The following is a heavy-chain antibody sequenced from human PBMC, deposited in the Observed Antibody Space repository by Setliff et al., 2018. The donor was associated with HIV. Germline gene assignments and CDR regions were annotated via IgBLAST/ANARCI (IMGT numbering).Heavy chain of an antibody. D-gene: IGHD3-16*01. V-gene: IGHV5-51*01. CDR3: ARQASWGYYFDY. Sequence: PGESLKISCKGSGYTFNTYWIGWVRQMPGKGLEWMGIIYPGDSDTTYSPSFQGHVTISADKSISTAYLQWSSLKGSDTAMYFCARQASWGYYFDYWGQGTLVTVSS. J-gene: IGHJ4*02. CDR2: IYPGDSDT. CDR1: GYTFNTYW.